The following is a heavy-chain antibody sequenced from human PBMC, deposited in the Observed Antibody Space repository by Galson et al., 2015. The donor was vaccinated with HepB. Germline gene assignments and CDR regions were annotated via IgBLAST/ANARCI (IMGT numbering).Heavy chain of an antibody. CDR2: IKSDGSST. Sequence: SLRLSCAVSGFAFSSHWMYWVRQVPGKGLVWVSRIKSDGSSTDYADFAKGRFTISRDNAKNTLFLQVNSLGDEDTAVYYCARTVYHSSGYSNWYFDLWGRGTLVTVSS. V-gene: IGHV3-74*01. J-gene: IGHJ2*01. D-gene: IGHD3-22*01. CDR1: GFAFSSHW. CDR3: ARTVYHSSGYSNWYFDL.